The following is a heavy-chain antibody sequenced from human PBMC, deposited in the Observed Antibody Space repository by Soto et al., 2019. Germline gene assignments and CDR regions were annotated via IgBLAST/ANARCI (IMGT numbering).Heavy chain of an antibody. J-gene: IGHJ6*02. CDR3: ARVIIFGVVPHSCGMDV. V-gene: IGHV1-18*01. Sequence: ASVKVSCKASGYTFTSYGISWVRQAPGQGLEWMGWISAYNGNTNYAQKLQGRVTMTTDTSTSTAYMELSSLRSEDTAVYYCARVIIFGVVPHSCGMDVWGQGTTVTVSS. CDR2: ISAYNGNT. D-gene: IGHD3-3*01. CDR1: GYTFTSYG.